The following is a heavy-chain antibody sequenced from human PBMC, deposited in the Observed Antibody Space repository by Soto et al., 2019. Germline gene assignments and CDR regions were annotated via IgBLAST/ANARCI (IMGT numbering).Heavy chain of an antibody. D-gene: IGHD2-2*01. CDR2: IYHSGST. Sequence: SETLSLTCAVSGGSISSGGYSWSWIRQPPGKGLEWIGYIYHSGSTYYNPSLKSRVTISVDRSKNQFSLKLSSVTAADTAVYYCAGGSSTSCYNCPMGFYYYGMDVWGQGTTVTVSS. V-gene: IGHV4-30-2*01. CDR1: GGSISSGGYS. J-gene: IGHJ6*02. CDR3: AGGSSTSCYNCPMGFYYYGMDV.